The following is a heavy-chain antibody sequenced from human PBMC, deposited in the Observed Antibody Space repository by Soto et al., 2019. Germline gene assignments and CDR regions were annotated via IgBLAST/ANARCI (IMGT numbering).Heavy chain of an antibody. CDR2: IIPILGIA. V-gene: IGHV1-69*02. CDR1: GGTFSSYT. J-gene: IGHJ6*03. CDR3: ARSPRTTTYMDV. Sequence: QVQLVQSGAEVKKPGSSVKVSCKASGGTFSSYTISWVRQAPGHGLEWMGRIIPILGIANYAQKFQGRVTITADKSTSTAYMELSSLRSEDTAVYYCARSPRTTTYMDVWGKGTTVTVSS. D-gene: IGHD4-17*01.